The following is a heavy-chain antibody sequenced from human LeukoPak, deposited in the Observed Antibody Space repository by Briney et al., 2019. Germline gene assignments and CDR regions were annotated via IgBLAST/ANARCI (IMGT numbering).Heavy chain of an antibody. J-gene: IGHJ4*02. CDR1: GYTFTSYF. Sequence: GASVKVSCKASGYTFTSYFMHWMRQAPGQGPEWMGIINPRGGSTDYSQKFQDRLTMTSDTSTSTVYTELNSLRSEDTAVYFCARVGVTAATADYWGQGTLVTVSS. D-gene: IGHD6-25*01. V-gene: IGHV1-46*01. CDR2: INPRGGST. CDR3: ARVGVTAATADY.